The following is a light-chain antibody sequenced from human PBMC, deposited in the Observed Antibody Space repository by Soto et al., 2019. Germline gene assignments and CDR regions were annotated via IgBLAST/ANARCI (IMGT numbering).Light chain of an antibody. V-gene: IGLV2-23*01. CDR3: CSYSGSSTHVV. J-gene: IGLJ2*01. Sequence: QSALTQPASVSGSPGQSITISCTGTSSDVGCYNLVSWYPQHPGKAPKLMIYEGSKRPSGVSNRFSCSKSGTTASLTISGLQAEDEADYYCCSYSGSSTHVVFGGGTKVTVL. CDR1: SSDVGCYNL. CDR2: EGS.